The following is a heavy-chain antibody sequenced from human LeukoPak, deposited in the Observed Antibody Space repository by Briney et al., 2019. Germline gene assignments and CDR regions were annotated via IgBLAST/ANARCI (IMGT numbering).Heavy chain of an antibody. CDR3: AKDRSMVRGVNRRFDP. CDR1: GFTFSSYA. Sequence: QPGGSLRLSCAASGFTFSSYAMSWVRQAPGKGLEWVSAISGSGGSTYYADSVKGRFTISRDNSKNTLYLQMNSLRAEDTAVYYCAKDRSMVRGVNRRFDPWGQGTLVTVSS. J-gene: IGHJ5*02. V-gene: IGHV3-23*01. D-gene: IGHD3-10*01. CDR2: ISGSGGST.